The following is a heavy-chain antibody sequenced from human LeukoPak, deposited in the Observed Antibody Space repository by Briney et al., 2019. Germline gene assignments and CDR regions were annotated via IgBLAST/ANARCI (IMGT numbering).Heavy chain of an antibody. J-gene: IGHJ4*02. CDR2: IIPSFGAV. V-gene: IGHV1-69*13. Sequence: SVKVSCKASGTTFRSYAINWVRQAPGQGLEWMGAIIPSFGAVKYAQKFQGRVTMTADESTSTAYMDLNYPRSDDTAVYFCARATSANEYSYGFHFDYWGQGTLVTVSS. CDR1: GTTFRSYA. D-gene: IGHD5-18*01. CDR3: ARATSANEYSYGFHFDY.